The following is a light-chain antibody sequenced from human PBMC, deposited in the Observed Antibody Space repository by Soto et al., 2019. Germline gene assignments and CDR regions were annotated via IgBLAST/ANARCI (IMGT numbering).Light chain of an antibody. CDR1: QSINSW. CDR2: KAS. J-gene: IGKJ1*01. Sequence: DIQMTQSPSTLSASVGDRVTITCRASQSINSWLAWYQQKPGKAPKLLIYKASSLESGVPSRFSGSGSGTEFTLTLSSRQPDDFATYYCEQYNSYSPPWTFGQGTKVEIK. V-gene: IGKV1-5*03. CDR3: EQYNSYSPPWT.